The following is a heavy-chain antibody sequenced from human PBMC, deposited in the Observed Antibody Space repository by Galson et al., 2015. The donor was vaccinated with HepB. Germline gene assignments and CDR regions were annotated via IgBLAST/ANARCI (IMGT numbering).Heavy chain of an antibody. D-gene: IGHD3-22*01. Sequence: SVKVSCKASGYTFTGYYIHWVRQAPGQGLEWMGWINPNTGGTNYAQSFQGWVTMTRDTSISTAYMELSRLKSDDTAVYYCARTSFDSGGHYSSMNYWGQGTLVTVSS. CDR3: ARTSFDSGGHYSSMNY. CDR1: GYTFTGYY. J-gene: IGHJ4*02. CDR2: INPNTGGT. V-gene: IGHV1-2*04.